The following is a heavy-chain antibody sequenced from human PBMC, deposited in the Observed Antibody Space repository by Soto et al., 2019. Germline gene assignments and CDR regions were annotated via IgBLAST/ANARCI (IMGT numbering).Heavy chain of an antibody. V-gene: IGHV3-30*18. J-gene: IGHJ3*02. D-gene: IGHD3-22*01. CDR2: ISYDGSNK. Sequence: PGGSLRLSCAASGFTFSSYGMHWVRQAPGKGLEWVAVISYDGSNKYYADSVEGRFTISRDNSKNTLYLQMNSLRAEDTAVYYCAKDLGYYDSSGYLALDAFDIWGQGTMVTVSS. CDR1: GFTFSSYG. CDR3: AKDLGYYDSSGYLALDAFDI.